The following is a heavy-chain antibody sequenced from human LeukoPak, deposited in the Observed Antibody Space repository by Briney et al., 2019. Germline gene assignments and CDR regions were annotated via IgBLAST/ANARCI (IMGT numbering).Heavy chain of an antibody. CDR1: GYTFTSYA. V-gene: IGHV1-3*01. CDR2: INAGNGNT. D-gene: IGHD1-1*01. Sequence: ASVKVSCKASGYTFTSYAMHWVRQAPGQRLEWMGWINAGNGNTKYSQEFQGRVTITRDTSASTAYMELSSLRSEDTAVYYCARDLATLSPGDYWGQGTLVTVSS. CDR3: ARDLATLSPGDY. J-gene: IGHJ4*02.